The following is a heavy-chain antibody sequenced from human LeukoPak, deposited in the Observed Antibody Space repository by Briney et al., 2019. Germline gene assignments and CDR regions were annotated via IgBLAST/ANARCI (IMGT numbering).Heavy chain of an antibody. Sequence: PGGSLRLSCAASGFTFSSYAMSWAPRAPGKGLEWVSHIRRRGGITYYVSSVKGPFTISRENSKNTLYLQMNSLRAEDKAVYYCAELGYSFYRSSSGGYWGQGTLVTVSS. CDR2: IRRRGGIT. D-gene: IGHD6-6*01. J-gene: IGHJ4*02. CDR1: GFTFSSYA. V-gene: IGHV3-23*01. CDR3: AELGYSFYRSSSGGY.